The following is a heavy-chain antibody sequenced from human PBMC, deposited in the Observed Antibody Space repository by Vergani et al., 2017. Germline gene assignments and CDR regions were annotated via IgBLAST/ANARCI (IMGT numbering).Heavy chain of an antibody. CDR2: ISGSGGST. J-gene: IGHJ3*02. D-gene: IGHD3-3*01. Sequence: EVQLVESGGGLVQPGGSLRLSCAASGFTVSSNYMSWVRQAPGKGLEWVSVISGSGGSTYYADSVKGRFTISRDNSKNTLYLQMNSLRAEDTAVYYCAKPTIFGVAADAFDIWGQGTMVTVSS. V-gene: IGHV3-23*04. CDR1: GFTVSSNY. CDR3: AKPTIFGVAADAFDI.